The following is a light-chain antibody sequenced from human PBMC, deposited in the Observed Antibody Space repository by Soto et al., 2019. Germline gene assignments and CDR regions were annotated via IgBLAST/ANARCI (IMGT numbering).Light chain of an antibody. CDR1: QSVLSTSNNLNY. V-gene: IGKV4-1*01. Sequence: DIVMTQSPDSLSLSLGERATINCKSSQSVLSTSNNLNYLAWYQQKPGQPPKLLIYWASTRESGVPDRFSGSGSGTHFTLTITSLQAEDVATYYCQQYYSTPAVTFGGGTKVEIE. J-gene: IGKJ4*01. CDR3: QQYYSTPAVT. CDR2: WAS.